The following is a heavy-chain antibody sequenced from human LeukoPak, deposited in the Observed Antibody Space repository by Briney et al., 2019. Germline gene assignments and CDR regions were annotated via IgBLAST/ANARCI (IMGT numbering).Heavy chain of an antibody. V-gene: IGHV3-23*01. Sequence: GGSLRLPCAASGFTFSSYAMSWVRQAPGKGLEWVSAISGSGGSTYYADSVKGRFTISRDNSKNTLYLQMNSLRAEDTAVYYCAKDLNIYFDSSGYYNCGQGDLVTVSS. D-gene: IGHD3-22*01. CDR3: AKDLNIYFDSSGYYN. CDR2: ISGSGGST. J-gene: IGHJ4*02. CDR1: GFTFSSYA.